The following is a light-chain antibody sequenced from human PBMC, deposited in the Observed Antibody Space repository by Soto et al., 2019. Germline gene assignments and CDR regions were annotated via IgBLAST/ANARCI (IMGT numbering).Light chain of an antibody. CDR1: QNVGDN. V-gene: IGKV3-20*01. J-gene: IGKJ1*01. CDR3: QQYSSSSWT. CDR2: SAS. Sequence: SQSPHTLSVTRGESATLSCTASQNVGDNLAWYHQKPGQAPRLLIYSASSRATGIPDRFSGSGSGTDFTLTISGLQPEDFAVYYCQQYSSSSWTFGQGTKVDI.